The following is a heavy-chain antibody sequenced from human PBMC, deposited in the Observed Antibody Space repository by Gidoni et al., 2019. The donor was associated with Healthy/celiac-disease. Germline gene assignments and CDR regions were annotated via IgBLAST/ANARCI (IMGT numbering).Heavy chain of an antibody. CDR2: IYPGDSDT. D-gene: IGHD6-13*01. J-gene: IGHJ4*02. CDR3: AIHRSGHSSSWYPFDY. CDR1: GYSFTSYW. Sequence: EVQLVQSGAEVKKPGESLKISCKGSGYSFTSYWIGWVRQMPGKGLEWMGIIYPGDSDTRYSPSFQGQVTISADKSISTAYLQWSSLKASDTAMYYCAIHRSGHSSSWYPFDYWGQGTLVTVSS. V-gene: IGHV5-51*01.